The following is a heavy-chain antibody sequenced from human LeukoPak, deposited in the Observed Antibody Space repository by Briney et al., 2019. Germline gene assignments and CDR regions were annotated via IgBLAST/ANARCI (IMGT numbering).Heavy chain of an antibody. Sequence: PSETLSLTCTVSGGSICSYYWSWIRQPPGKGLEWIGYIYYSGSTNYNPSLKSRVTISVDTSKNQFSLKLSSVTAADTAVYYCARGSWYYYDSSVEFFDYWGQGTLVTVSS. V-gene: IGHV4-59*01. CDR3: ARGSWYYYDSSVEFFDY. CDR1: GGSICSYY. D-gene: IGHD3-22*01. CDR2: IYYSGST. J-gene: IGHJ4*02.